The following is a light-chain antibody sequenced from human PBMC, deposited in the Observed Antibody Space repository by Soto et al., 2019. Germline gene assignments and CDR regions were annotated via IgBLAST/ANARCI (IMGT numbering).Light chain of an antibody. CDR3: QQYGSSPYT. V-gene: IGKV3-20*01. J-gene: IGKJ2*01. CDR1: QSISRSY. Sequence: EVVLTQSPCTLSLSPGERATLSCRASQSISRSYFAWYQQKPGQAPRLLIYGASIRATGIPDRFSGSGSGTDFTVTISRLEPEDFAVYYCQQYGSSPYTFGQGTKLEIK. CDR2: GAS.